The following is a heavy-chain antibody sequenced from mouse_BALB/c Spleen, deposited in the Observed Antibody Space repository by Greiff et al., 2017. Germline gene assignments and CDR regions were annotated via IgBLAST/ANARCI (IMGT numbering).Heavy chain of an antibody. CDR1: GFTFTDYY. J-gene: IGHJ1*01. CDR2: IRNKANGYTT. V-gene: IGHV7-3*02. Sequence: EVKVVESGGGLVQPGGSLRLSCATSGFTFTDYYMSWVRQPPGKALEWLGFIRNKANGYTTEYSASVKGRFTISRDNSQSILYLQMNTLRAEDSATYYCARDRDGYYGYWYFDVWGAGTTVTVSS. CDR3: ARDRDGYYGYWYFDV. D-gene: IGHD2-3*01.